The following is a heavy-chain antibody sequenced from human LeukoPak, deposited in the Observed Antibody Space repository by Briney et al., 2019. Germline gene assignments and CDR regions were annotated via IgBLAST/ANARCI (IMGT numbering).Heavy chain of an antibody. D-gene: IGHD5-24*01. CDR2: IYYSGIT. CDR1: GGSISSYY. Sequence: SETLSLTCTVSGGSISSYYWSWIRQPPGKGLEWIGYIYYSGITNYNPSLKSRVTISVDTSKNQFSLKLSSVTAADTAVYYCARVRSDGYFDYWGQGTLVTVSS. J-gene: IGHJ4*02. V-gene: IGHV4-59*01. CDR3: ARVRSDGYFDY.